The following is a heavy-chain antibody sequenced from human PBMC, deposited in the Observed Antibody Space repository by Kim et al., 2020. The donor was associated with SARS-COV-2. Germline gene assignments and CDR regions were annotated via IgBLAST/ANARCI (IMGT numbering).Heavy chain of an antibody. V-gene: IGHV3-23*01. Sequence: GGSLRLSCAASGFTFSSYAMSWVRQAPGKGLEWVSAISGSGGSTYYADSVKGRFTISRDNSKNTLYLQMNSLRAEDTAVYYCAKDPRGADRPHIVATLGGMDVWGQGTTVTVSS. CDR2: ISGSGGST. CDR1: GFTFSSYA. D-gene: IGHD5-12*01. J-gene: IGHJ6*02. CDR3: AKDPRGADRPHIVATLGGMDV.